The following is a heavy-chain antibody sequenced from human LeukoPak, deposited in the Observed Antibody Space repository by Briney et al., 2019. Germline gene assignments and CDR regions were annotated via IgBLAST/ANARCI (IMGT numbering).Heavy chain of an antibody. CDR3: AREEKDGAFDI. Sequence: GGSLRLSCAASGFTFTSYYMHWVRQAPGQGLEWMGVINPSGGSTSYAQKFQGRVTMTRDMSTSTVYMELSSLRSEDTAVYYCAREEKDGAFDIWGQGTMVTVSS. D-gene: IGHD5-24*01. CDR1: GFTFTSYY. J-gene: IGHJ3*02. CDR2: INPSGGST. V-gene: IGHV1-46*01.